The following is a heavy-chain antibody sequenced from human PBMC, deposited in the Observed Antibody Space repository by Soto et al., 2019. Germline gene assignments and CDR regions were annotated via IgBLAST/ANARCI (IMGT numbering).Heavy chain of an antibody. CDR1: GGSISSSSYY. CDR3: ACIFSGGYSCGFCYCGVYV. J-gene: IGHJ6*02. CDR2: IFYSGST. V-gene: IGHV4-39*01. Sequence: PSETLSLTCTVSGGSISSSSYYWGWIRQPPGKGLEWIGSIFYSGSTYYNPSLKSRVTISVDTSKNQFSLKLTSVTAADTAVYYCACIFSGGYSCGFCYCGVYVWGQVNTVTVAS. D-gene: IGHD5-18*01.